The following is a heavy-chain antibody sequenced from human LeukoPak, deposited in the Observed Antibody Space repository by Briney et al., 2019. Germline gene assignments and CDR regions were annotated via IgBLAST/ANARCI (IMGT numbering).Heavy chain of an antibody. J-gene: IGHJ6*03. CDR3: ARVYYGSGSLHYYYYYMDV. V-gene: IGHV6-1*01. D-gene: IGHD3-10*01. Sequence: SQTLSLTCAISGDSVSSNSAAWNWIRQSPSRGLEWLGRTYYRSKWYNDYAVSVKSRIAINPDTSKNQFSLQLNSVTPEDTAVYYCARVYYGSGSLHYYYYYMDVWGKGTTVTISS. CDR1: GDSVSSNSAA. CDR2: TYYRSKWYN.